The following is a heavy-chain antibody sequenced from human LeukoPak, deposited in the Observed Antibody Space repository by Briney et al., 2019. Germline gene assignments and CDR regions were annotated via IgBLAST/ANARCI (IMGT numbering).Heavy chain of an antibody. CDR2: INHRGST. CDR1: GGSFSGYY. J-gene: IGHJ5*02. V-gene: IGHV4-34*01. CDR3: AKGAGGFSYYNWFDP. D-gene: IGHD5-18*01. Sequence: SETLSLTCVVYGGSFSGYYRSWIRQSPGKGLEWIGEINHRGSTNYNPSLKRRVTISLDTSKNQFSLKLSSVTAADTAIYYCAKGAGGFSYYNWFDPWGQGTLVTVSS.